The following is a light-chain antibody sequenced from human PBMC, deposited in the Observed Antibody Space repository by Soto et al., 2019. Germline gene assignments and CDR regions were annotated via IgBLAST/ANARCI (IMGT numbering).Light chain of an antibody. Sequence: DIQMTQSPSSLSASVGDRVTITCRASQDISVYLAWYQQQPGKVPKLLIYSTSTLQSGVPSRFSGSGSGTDFTLNISSLQPEDVANYYCQKFNTAPLTFGQGTRLEIK. J-gene: IGKJ5*01. CDR1: QDISVY. CDR3: QKFNTAPLT. CDR2: STS. V-gene: IGKV1-27*01.